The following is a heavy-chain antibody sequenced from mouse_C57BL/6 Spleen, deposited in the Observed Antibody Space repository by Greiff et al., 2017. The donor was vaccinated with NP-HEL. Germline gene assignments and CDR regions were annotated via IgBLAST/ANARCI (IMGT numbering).Heavy chain of an antibody. V-gene: IGHV1-59*01. CDR3: ARSGDYGGFAY. J-gene: IGHJ3*01. CDR1: GYTFTSYW. D-gene: IGHD2-4*01. Sequence: VQLQQPGAELVRPGTSVKLSCKASGYTFTSYWMHWVKQRPGQGLEWIGVIDPSDSYTNYNQKFKGKATLTVDTSSSTAYMQLSSLTSEDSAVYDCARSGDYGGFAYWGQGTLVTVSA. CDR2: IDPSDSYT.